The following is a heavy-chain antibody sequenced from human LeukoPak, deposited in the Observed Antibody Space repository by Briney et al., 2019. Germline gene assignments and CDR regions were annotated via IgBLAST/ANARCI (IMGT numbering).Heavy chain of an antibody. J-gene: IGHJ4*02. CDR2: ILYDGSNK. D-gene: IGHD3-10*01. CDR1: EFTFSSYA. V-gene: IGHV3-30*18. CDR3: AKDMAAYYYASGNIDY. Sequence: PGGSLRLSCAASEFTFSSYAMHWVRQAPGKGLEWVAVILYDGSNKKYADSVKGRFTISRDNAKNSLYLQMNSLRAEDTALYYCAKDMAAYYYASGNIDYWGQGTLVTVSS.